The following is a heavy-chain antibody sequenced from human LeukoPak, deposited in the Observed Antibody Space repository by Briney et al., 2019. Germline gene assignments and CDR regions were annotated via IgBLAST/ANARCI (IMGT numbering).Heavy chain of an antibody. CDR2: IYYTGST. D-gene: IGHD1-1*01. CDR3: ARGHAYNWSDKSRSSLSHFDY. V-gene: IGHV4-39*07. J-gene: IGHJ4*02. Sequence: SETLSLTCTVPGGSISSSTYYWGWIRQPPGKRLEWCGSIYYTGSTYYNPSLKSRVTISVDTSKNQFSLKLSSVPAADTAVYYCARGHAYNWSDKSRSSLSHFDYWGQGTLVTVSS. CDR1: GGSISSSTYY.